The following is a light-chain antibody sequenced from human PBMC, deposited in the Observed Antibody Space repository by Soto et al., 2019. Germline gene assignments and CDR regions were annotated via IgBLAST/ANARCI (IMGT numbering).Light chain of an antibody. V-gene: IGLV1-40*01. CDR2: GNS. CDR3: ATWDDDLYTPI. Sequence: QLVLTQPPSVSGAPGQRVTISCTGSSSNIGARYDVHWYQCLPGTAPKLLIYGNSNRPSGVPDRFSGSKSGTSASLAITGLQAEDEADYYCATWDDDLYTPIIGGGTKLTVL. CDR1: SSNIGARYD. J-gene: IGLJ2*01.